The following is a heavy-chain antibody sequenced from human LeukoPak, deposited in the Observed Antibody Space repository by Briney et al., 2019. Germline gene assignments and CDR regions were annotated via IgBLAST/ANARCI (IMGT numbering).Heavy chain of an antibody. CDR3: ARLPNGGLTLYYYYYMDV. CDR2: INHSGST. V-gene: IGHV4-34*01. J-gene: IGHJ6*03. CDR1: GGSFSGYY. D-gene: IGHD2-8*01. Sequence: SETLSLTCAVYGGSFSGYYWGWIRQPPGKGLEWIGEINHSGSTNYNPSLKSRVTISVDTSKNQFSLKLSSVTAADTAVYYCARLPNGGLTLYYYYYMDVWGKGTTVTISS.